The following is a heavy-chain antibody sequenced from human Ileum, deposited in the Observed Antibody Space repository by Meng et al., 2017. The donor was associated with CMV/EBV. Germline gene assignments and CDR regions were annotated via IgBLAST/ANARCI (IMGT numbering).Heavy chain of an antibody. CDR1: GYNFSSHW. D-gene: IGHD1-14*01. J-gene: IGHJ4*02. Sequence: GESLKISCQGSGYNFSSHWIAWVRQAPGKGLEWVSIVYPGGTRMYYAQSVKGRFTVSRDDSRNAVFLQMNSLRVDDTAVYYCAKDRAPDSGFNFDRWGQGTLVTVSS. V-gene: IGHV3-23*03. CDR3: AKDRAPDSGFNFDR. CDR2: VYPGGTRM.